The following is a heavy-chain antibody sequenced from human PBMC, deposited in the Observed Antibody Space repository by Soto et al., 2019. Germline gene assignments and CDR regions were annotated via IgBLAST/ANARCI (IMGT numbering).Heavy chain of an antibody. CDR1: GFTFSSYG. Sequence: QVQLVESGGGVVQPGRSLRLSCAASGFTFSSYGMHWVRQAPGKGLEWVAVISYDGSNKYYADSVKGRFTISRDNSKNTXXLQMNSLRAEDTAVYYCAKDSGSSGWYDHHDAFDIWGQGTMVTVSS. V-gene: IGHV3-30*18. CDR2: ISYDGSNK. J-gene: IGHJ3*02. D-gene: IGHD6-19*01. CDR3: AKDSGSSGWYDHHDAFDI.